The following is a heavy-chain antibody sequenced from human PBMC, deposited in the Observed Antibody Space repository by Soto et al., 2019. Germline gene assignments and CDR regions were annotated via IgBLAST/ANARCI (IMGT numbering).Heavy chain of an antibody. D-gene: IGHD6-13*01. CDR3: ARAALGGSSWPFDY. Sequence: QVQLQESGPGLVKPSGTLSLTCAVSGGSISSSNWWSWVRQPPGKGLEWIGEIYHSGSTNYNPSLKSRVSLSVDKSKNQFSLKLSCVTAADAAVYYCARAALGGSSWPFDYWGQGTLVTVSS. V-gene: IGHV4-4*02. J-gene: IGHJ4*02. CDR2: IYHSGST. CDR1: GGSISSSNW.